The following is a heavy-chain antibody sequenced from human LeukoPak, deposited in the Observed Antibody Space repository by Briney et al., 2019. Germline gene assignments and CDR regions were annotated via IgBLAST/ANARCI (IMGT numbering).Heavy chain of an antibody. J-gene: IGHJ5*02. D-gene: IGHD3-9*01. Sequence: SGTLSLTCAVSGGSISSSNWWSWVRQPPGKGLEWIGEIYHSGSTNYNPSLKSRVTISVDKSKNQFSLKLSSVTAADTAMYYCARESQYYDILTGYAPGGWFDPWGQGTLVTVSS. CDR1: GGSISSSNW. CDR2: IYHSGST. V-gene: IGHV4-4*02. CDR3: ARESQYYDILTGYAPGGWFDP.